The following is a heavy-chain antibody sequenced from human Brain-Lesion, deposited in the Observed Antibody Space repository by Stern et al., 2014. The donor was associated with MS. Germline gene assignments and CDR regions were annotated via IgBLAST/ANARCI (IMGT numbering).Heavy chain of an antibody. CDR2: FDPEDGET. CDR1: GYTLTELS. CDR3: ATLSPGAGGNYYRHFDY. J-gene: IGHJ4*02. V-gene: IGHV1-24*01. D-gene: IGHD1-26*01. Sequence: QDQLVESGAEVKKPGDSVKVSCKVSGYTLTELSMHWVRQAPRKGLEWMGGFDPEDGETIYAQKFQGRVTMTEDKSTDTAYMELSSLRSEDTAVYYCATLSPGAGGNYYRHFDYWGQGTLVTVSS.